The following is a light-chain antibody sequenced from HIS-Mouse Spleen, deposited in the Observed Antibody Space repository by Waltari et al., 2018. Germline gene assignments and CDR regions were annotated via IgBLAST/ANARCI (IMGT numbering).Light chain of an antibody. V-gene: IGKV1-33*01. CDR1: QDISNY. CDR2: DAS. Sequence: EIQMTQSPSSLSASVGDRATITCQASQDISNYLNWYQQKPGKAPKLLIYDASNLETGVPSRFSGSGSGTDFTFTISSLQPEDIATYYCQQYDNPMYTFGQGTKLEIK. CDR3: QQYDNPMYT. J-gene: IGKJ2*01.